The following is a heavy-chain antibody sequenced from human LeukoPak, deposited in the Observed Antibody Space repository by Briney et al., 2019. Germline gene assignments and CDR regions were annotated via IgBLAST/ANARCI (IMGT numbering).Heavy chain of an antibody. CDR1: GFTFSSYG. CDR3: AKTSMVQGGVRWFFDI. J-gene: IGHJ3*02. D-gene: IGHD3-10*01. V-gene: IGHV3-30*18. Sequence: GGSLRLSCAASGFTFSSYGMHWVRQAPGKGLEWVAVISYDGSNKYYADSVKGRFTISRDNSKNTLYLQMNSLRAEDTAVYYCAKTSMVQGGVRWFFDIWGQGTMVTVSS. CDR2: ISYDGSNK.